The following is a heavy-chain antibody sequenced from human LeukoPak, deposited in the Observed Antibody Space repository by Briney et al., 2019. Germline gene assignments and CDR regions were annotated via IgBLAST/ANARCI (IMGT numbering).Heavy chain of an antibody. Sequence: GGSVRLSCAASGCTARSNYMSGVRQAPGKGLEWVSIIYTGESTYYADSVKGRFTVSSDNSKHTLYLQMNSLRAEDTAVYYCARDGDYKAYWGQGTLVTVSS. CDR3: ARDGDYKAY. D-gene: IGHD4-17*01. V-gene: IGHV3-53*01. CDR1: GCTARSNY. CDR2: IYTGEST. J-gene: IGHJ4*02.